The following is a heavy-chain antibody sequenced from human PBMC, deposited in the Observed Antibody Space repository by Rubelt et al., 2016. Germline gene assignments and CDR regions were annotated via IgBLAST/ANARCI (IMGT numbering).Heavy chain of an antibody. CDR1: GYTLTELS. V-gene: IGHV1-24*01. CDR2: FDPEDGET. CDR3: ATDWGRGAFDI. J-gene: IGHJ3*02. Sequence: QVQLVQSGAEVKKPGASVKVSCKVSGYTLTELSMHWVRQAPAKGLAWMGGFDPEDGETIYAQKFQGRVTMTGDTSTDTAYMGLGSLGSEDTAVYYCATDWGRGAFDIWGQGTMVTVSS. D-gene: IGHD3-16*01.